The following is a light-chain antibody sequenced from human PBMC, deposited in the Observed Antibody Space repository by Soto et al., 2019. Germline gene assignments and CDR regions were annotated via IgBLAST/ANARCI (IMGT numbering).Light chain of an antibody. V-gene: IGLV1-47*01. CDR2: MND. Sequence: QSVLTQPPSASGNPGQRLTISCSGSTSNILRNYVYWYRQFPGTAPRLLISMNDQRPSGVPDRFSGSKSGTSASPAISGLRSEDEADYYCASWDDSLSGYVFGTGTKV. CDR3: ASWDDSLSGYV. J-gene: IGLJ1*01. CDR1: TSNILRNY.